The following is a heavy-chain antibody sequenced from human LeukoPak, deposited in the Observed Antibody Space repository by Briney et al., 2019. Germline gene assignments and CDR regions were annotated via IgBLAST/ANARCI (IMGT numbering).Heavy chain of an antibody. J-gene: IGHJ6*03. CDR2: IYYSGST. CDR1: GGSFSGYY. V-gene: IGHV4-59*01. D-gene: IGHD6-13*01. Sequence: SETLSLTCAVYGGSFSGYYWSWIRQPPGKGLGWIGYIYYSGSTNYNPSLKSRVTISVDTSKNQFSMTLSSVTAADTAVYYCARGLMGVAAAGTTYYYYYYMDVWGKGTTVTVSS. CDR3: ARGLMGVAAAGTTYYYYYYMDV.